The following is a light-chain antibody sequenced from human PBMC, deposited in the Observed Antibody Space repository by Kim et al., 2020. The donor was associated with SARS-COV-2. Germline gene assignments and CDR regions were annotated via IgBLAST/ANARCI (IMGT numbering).Light chain of an antibody. CDR1: QSISSY. CDR2: AAS. CDR3: QQSYSTPRA. Sequence: AAVGDRVTITCRASQSISSYLNWYQQKPGKAPKLLIYAASSLQSGVPSRFSGSGSGTDFTLTISSLQPEDFATYYCQQSYSTPRAFGQGTKVDIK. V-gene: IGKV1-39*01. J-gene: IGKJ1*01.